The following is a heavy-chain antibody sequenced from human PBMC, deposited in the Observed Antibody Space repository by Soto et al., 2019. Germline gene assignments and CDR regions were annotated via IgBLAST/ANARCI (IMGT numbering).Heavy chain of an antibody. D-gene: IGHD2-2*01. Sequence: PGGSLRLSCAASGFTFSSYSMNWVRQAPGKGLEWVSYISSSSSTIYYADSVKGRFTISRDNAKNSLYLQMNSLRAEDTAVYYCARYACPSRFDPWGQGTLVTVSS. CDR2: ISSSSSTI. J-gene: IGHJ5*02. CDR3: ARYACPSRFDP. V-gene: IGHV3-48*01. CDR1: GFTFSSYS.